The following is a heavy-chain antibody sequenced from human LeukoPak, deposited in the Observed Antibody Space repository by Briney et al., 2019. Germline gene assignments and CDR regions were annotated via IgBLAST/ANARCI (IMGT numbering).Heavy chain of an antibody. CDR2: FDPEDGET. J-gene: IGHJ6*03. D-gene: IGHD2-21*01. V-gene: IGHV1-24*01. Sequence: GASVKVSCKVSGYTLTELSMHWVRQAPGKGLEWMGGFDPEDGETIYAQKFQGRVTMTEDTSTDTAYMELSSLRSDDTAVYYCARGHSDYYYYYYMDVWGKGTTVTVSS. CDR1: GYTLTELS. CDR3: ARGHSDYYYYYYMDV.